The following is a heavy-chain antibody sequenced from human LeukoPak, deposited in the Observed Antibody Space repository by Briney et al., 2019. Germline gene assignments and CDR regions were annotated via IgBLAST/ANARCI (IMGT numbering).Heavy chain of an antibody. CDR1: GFTFSSYG. D-gene: IGHD3-22*01. J-gene: IGHJ4*02. Sequence: GGSLRLSCAASGFTFSSYGMHWVRQAPGKGLEWVAVIWYDGSNKYYADSVKGRFTISRDNSKNTLYLQMNSLRAEDTAVYYCASGDYDSSGYFDYWGQGTLVTVSS. CDR3: ASGDYDSSGYFDY. CDR2: IWYDGSNK. V-gene: IGHV3-33*01.